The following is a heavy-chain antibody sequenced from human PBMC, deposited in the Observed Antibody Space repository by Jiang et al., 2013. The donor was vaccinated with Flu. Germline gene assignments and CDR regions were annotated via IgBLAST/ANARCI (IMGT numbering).Heavy chain of an antibody. J-gene: IGHJ4*02. D-gene: IGHD3-22*01. V-gene: IGHV4-4*02. CDR1: GDSLGSDNW. CDR3: ARYRSGYPKSFDL. CDR2: IYYSGST. Sequence: GSGLVKPSGTLSLTCDVSGDSLGSDNWWGWVRQSPGKGLEWIGDIYYSGSTNYNPSLESRVTMSVDESKNQFSLKLDSVTAADTATYYCARYRSGYPKSFDLWGQGTLVTVSS.